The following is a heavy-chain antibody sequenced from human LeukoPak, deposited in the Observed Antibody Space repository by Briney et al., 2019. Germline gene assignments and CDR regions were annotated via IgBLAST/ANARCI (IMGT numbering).Heavy chain of an antibody. J-gene: IGHJ4*02. Sequence: ASVKVSCKASGYTFTSYGISWVRQAPGQGLEWMGWISAYNGNTNYAQKLQGRVTMTTDTSTSTAYMELRSLRAEDTALYYCAKVGVWLRFGYVDYWGQGTLVTVSS. V-gene: IGHV1-18*01. CDR3: AKVGVWLRFGYVDY. CDR2: ISAYNGNT. D-gene: IGHD5-12*01. CDR1: GYTFTSYG.